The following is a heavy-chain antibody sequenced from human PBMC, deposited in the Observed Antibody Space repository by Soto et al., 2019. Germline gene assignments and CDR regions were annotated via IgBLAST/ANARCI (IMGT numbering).Heavy chain of an antibody. CDR1: GFRFSAYA. J-gene: IGHJ6*02. V-gene: IGHV3-30*18. CDR2: ISYEGSNR. Sequence: PGGSLRLSCAASGFRFSAYAMRWVRQAPGKGLEWVAVISYEGSNRFYADSVKGRFTVSRDNSKNMVYLQMNSLRGGDTAVFYCAKDYGDYNFNYGMDVWGQGTTVTVSS. CDR3: AKDYGDYNFNYGMDV. D-gene: IGHD4-17*01.